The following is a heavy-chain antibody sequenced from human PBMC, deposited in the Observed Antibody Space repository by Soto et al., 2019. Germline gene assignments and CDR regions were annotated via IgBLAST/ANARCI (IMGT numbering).Heavy chain of an antibody. J-gene: IGHJ5*02. Sequence: LETLSHTRPVSGGSISSSSYYWNWIRQPPGKGLEWIGHIYYTGTTNYNPSLKSRVTMSVDTSKNQFSLKLSSVTAADTAVYYCARDTGGGWGWLDPWGQGALVTVSS. D-gene: IGHD2-8*02. CDR1: GGSISSSSYY. V-gene: IGHV4-61*01. CDR2: IYYTGTT. CDR3: ARDTGGGWGWLDP.